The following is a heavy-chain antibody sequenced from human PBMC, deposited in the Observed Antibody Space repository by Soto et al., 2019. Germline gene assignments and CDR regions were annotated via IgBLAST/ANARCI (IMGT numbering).Heavy chain of an antibody. CDR2: IYYSGST. CDR1: GDSISSYY. Sequence: QVQLQESGPGLVKASETLSLTCTVSGDSISSYYWSWIRQPPGKGLEWIGYIYYSGSTNYNPSLKSRVTMSVDTSKNQFSLSLNSVTAADTAVYYCARLYATLGWFDPWGQGTLVTVSS. V-gene: IGHV4-59*01. CDR3: ARLYATLGWFDP. D-gene: IGHD2-2*01. J-gene: IGHJ5*02.